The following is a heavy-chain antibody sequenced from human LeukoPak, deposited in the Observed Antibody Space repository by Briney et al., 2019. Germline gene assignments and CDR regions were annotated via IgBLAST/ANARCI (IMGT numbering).Heavy chain of an antibody. CDR3: ATDLFDEYQLLQGRGMDV. D-gene: IGHD2-2*01. CDR2: FDPEDGET. J-gene: IGHJ6*02. Sequence: EASVKVSCKVSGYTLTELSMHWVRQAPGKGLEWMGGFDPEDGETIYAQKFQGRVTMTEDTSTDTAYMELSSLRSEDTAVYYCATDLFDEYQLLQGRGMDVWGQGTTVTVSS. V-gene: IGHV1-24*01. CDR1: GYTLTELS.